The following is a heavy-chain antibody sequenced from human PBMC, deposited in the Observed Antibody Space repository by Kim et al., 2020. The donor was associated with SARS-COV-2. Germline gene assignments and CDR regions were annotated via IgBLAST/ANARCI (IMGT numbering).Heavy chain of an antibody. Sequence: GGSLRLSCAASGFTFSSYAMSWVRQAPGKGLEWVSAISGSGGSTYYADSVKGRFTISRDNSKNTLYLQMNSLRAEDTAVYYCAKVGKLRITMIVVVITTFDYWGQGTLVTVSS. D-gene: IGHD3-22*01. CDR1: GFTFSSYA. V-gene: IGHV3-23*01. J-gene: IGHJ4*02. CDR2: ISGSGGST. CDR3: AKVGKLRITMIVVVITTFDY.